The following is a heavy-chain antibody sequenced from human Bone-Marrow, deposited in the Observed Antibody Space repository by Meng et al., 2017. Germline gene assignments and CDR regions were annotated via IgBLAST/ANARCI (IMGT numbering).Heavy chain of an antibody. Sequence: GSLRLSCTVSGGSISSYYWSWIRQPPGKGLEWIGYIYYSGSTNYNPSLKSRVTISVDTSKNQFSLKLSSVTAADTAVYYCARNRGYDSSGCDTWGQGTLVTVSS. V-gene: IGHV4-59*01. CDR3: ARNRGYDSSGCDT. CDR1: GGSISSYY. D-gene: IGHD3-22*01. CDR2: IYYSGST. J-gene: IGHJ5*02.